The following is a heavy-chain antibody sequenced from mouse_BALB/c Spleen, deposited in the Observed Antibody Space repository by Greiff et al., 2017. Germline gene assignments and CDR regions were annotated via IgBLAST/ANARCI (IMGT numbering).Heavy chain of an antibody. V-gene: IGHV1-69*02. Sequence: VQLQQPGAELVRPGASVKLSCKASGYTFTSYWINWVKQRPGQGLEWIGNIYPSDSYTNYNQKFKDKATLTVDKSSSTAYMQLSSPTSEDSAVYYCTNWDWYCDVWGAGTTVTVSS. J-gene: IGHJ1*01. CDR1: GYTFTSYW. CDR2: IYPSDSYT. CDR3: TNWDWYCDV. D-gene: IGHD4-1*01.